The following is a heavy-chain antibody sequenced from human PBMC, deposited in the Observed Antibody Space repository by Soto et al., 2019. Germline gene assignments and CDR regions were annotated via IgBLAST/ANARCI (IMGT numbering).Heavy chain of an antibody. V-gene: IGHV3-33*01. J-gene: IGHJ6*02. D-gene: IGHD6-13*01. CDR1: GFTFSSYG. CDR3: ARDCIAVLGSGYSSSWYRAYYYYGMDV. CDR2: IWYDGSNK. Sequence: GGSLRLSCAASGFTFSSYGMHWVRQAPGKGLEWVAVIWYDGSNKYYADSVKGRFTISRDNSKNTLYLQMNSLRAEDTAVYYCARDCIAVLGSGYSSSWYRAYYYYGMDVWGQGTTVTVSS.